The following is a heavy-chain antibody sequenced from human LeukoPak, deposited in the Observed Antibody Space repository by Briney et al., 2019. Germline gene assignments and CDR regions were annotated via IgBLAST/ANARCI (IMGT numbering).Heavy chain of an antibody. V-gene: IGHV3-23*01. CDR2: ISGSGGSR. CDR3: TKGTIWLPFDY. D-gene: IGHD5-18*01. CDR1: GFTFSNYA. J-gene: IGHJ4*02. Sequence: GGSLRPSCAASGFTFSNYAMSWARQAPGKGLEWVSAISGSGGSRYYADSVKGRFTISRDNSKNTLYLQMNSLRAEDTAVYYCTKGTIWLPFDYWGQGTLVTVSS.